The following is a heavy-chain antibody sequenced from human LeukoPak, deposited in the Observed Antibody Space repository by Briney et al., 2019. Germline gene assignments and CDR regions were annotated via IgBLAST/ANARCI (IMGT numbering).Heavy chain of an antibody. D-gene: IGHD5-18*01. CDR3: ARDAQIQLWLKDAFDI. V-gene: IGHV1-2*02. CDR2: INPNSGGT. J-gene: IGHJ3*02. CDR1: GYTFTGYY. Sequence: ASVKVSCKASGYTFTGYYMRWVRQAPGQGLEWMGWINPNSGGTNYAQKFQGRVTMTRDTSISTAYMELSRLRSDDTAVYYCARDAQIQLWLKDAFDIWGQGTMVTVSS.